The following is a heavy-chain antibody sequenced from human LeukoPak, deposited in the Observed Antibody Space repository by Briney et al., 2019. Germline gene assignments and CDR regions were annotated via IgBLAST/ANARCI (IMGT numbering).Heavy chain of an antibody. D-gene: IGHD2-2*01. Sequence: GGSLRLSCAASGFTFSSYSMSWVRQAPGKGLEWVSAIRGSGGGTYYADSVKGRFTISRDNAKTTLYLQMNSLRAEYTAVYYCAKDQARVVVVTADLGDWGQGTLVTVSS. CDR3: AKDQARVVVVTADLGD. V-gene: IGHV3-23*01. J-gene: IGHJ4*02. CDR1: GFTFSSYS. CDR2: IRGSGGGT.